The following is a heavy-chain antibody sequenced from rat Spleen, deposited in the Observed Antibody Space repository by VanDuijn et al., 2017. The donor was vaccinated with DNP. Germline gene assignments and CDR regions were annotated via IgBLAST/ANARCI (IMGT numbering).Heavy chain of an antibody. J-gene: IGHJ3*01. D-gene: IGHD1-9*01. CDR2: INPDGGTT. Sequence: EVQLVATGGGLVQPGRSLRLSCVASGFTFSTYWMYWIRQAPGKGLEWVASINPDGGTTYYPDSVKGRFTISRDNAENTVYLQMNSLRSEDTATYYCAKVRTTGIPGFAYWGQGTLVTVSS. CDR1: GFTFSTYW. CDR3: AKVRTTGIPGFAY. V-gene: IGHV5-58*01.